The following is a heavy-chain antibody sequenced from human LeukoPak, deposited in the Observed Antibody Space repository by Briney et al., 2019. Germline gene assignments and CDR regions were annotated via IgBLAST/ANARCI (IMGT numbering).Heavy chain of an antibody. Sequence: ASVKVSCKASRYTFTSYYMHWVRQAPGQGLEWMGIINPSGGSTSYAQKFQGRVTMTRDTSTSTVYMELSSLRSEDTAVYNCARVGTIFGVVNPFDYWGQGTLVTVSS. J-gene: IGHJ4*02. D-gene: IGHD3-3*01. CDR2: INPSGGST. V-gene: IGHV1-46*01. CDR3: ARVGTIFGVVNPFDY. CDR1: RYTFTSYY.